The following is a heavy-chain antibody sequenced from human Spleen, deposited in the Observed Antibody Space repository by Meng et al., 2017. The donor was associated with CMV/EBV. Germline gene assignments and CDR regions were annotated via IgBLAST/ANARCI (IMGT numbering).Heavy chain of an antibody. J-gene: IGHJ6*02. D-gene: IGHD2-21*01. CDR3: ARVGSSSKTGGDYYYYGMDV. V-gene: IGHV3-7*01. Sequence: GGSLRLSCVASGFAFRSYWMTWVRQRPGKGLEWVANIKQDGSEKYYVDSVKGRFTISRDNAKNSLYLQMNSLRAEDTAVYYCARVGSSSKTGGDYYYYGMDVWGQGTTVTVSS. CDR2: IKQDGSEK. CDR1: GFAFRSYW.